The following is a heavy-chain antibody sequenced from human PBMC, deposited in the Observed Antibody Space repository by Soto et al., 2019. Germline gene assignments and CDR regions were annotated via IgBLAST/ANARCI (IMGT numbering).Heavy chain of an antibody. J-gene: IGHJ4*02. V-gene: IGHV3-23*01. CDR1: GFTFNYYA. CDR2: ISGTGGST. D-gene: IGHD1-1*01. CDR3: ARHLADRYHFDY. Sequence: GGSLRLSCAASGFTFNYYAISWVRQAPGKGLEWVSAISGTGGSTYYADSAKGRFTISRDNSKNTLYLQMNSLRAEDTAVYYCARHLADRYHFDYWGLGTLVTVSS.